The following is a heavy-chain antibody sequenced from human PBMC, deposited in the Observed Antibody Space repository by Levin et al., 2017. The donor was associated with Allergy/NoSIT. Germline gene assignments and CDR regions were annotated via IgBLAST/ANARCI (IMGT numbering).Heavy chain of an antibody. CDR2: IYPGDSDT. CDR3: ARYSLCFSPSGMDV. J-gene: IGHJ6*02. V-gene: IGHV5-51*01. D-gene: IGHD2-21*01. CDR1: GYNFTTYW. Sequence: GESLKISCKGSGYNFTTYWIGWVRQMSGKGLEWMGSIYPGDSDTRYSPSFQGQVTISVDKSISTAYLQRSSLKASDTAMYYCARYSLCFSPSGMDVWGQGTTATVSS.